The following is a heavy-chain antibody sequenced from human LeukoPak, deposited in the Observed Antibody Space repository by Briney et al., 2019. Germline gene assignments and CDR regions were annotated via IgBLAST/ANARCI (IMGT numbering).Heavy chain of an antibody. J-gene: IGHJ6*03. Sequence: GRSLRLSCAASGFTFSNYPLHWVRQAPGKGLEWVAVISYDGSNKYYADSVKDRFTISRDNAKNSLYLQMNSLRAEDTAVYYCARVTFGATTNNYYFYHMDVWGKGTSVTVSS. V-gene: IGHV3-30*04. D-gene: IGHD5-24*01. CDR1: GFTFSNYP. CDR3: ARVTFGATTNNYYFYHMDV. CDR2: ISYDGSNK.